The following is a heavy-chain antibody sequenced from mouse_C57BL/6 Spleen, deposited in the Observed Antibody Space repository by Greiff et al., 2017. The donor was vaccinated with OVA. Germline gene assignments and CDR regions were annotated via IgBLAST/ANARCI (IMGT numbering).Heavy chain of an antibody. D-gene: IGHD1-1*02. J-gene: IGHJ2*01. CDR2: SRNKANDYTT. CDR3: ARDRAGAFDY. CDR1: GFTFSDFY. Sequence: EVKLVESGGGLVQSGRSLRLSCATSGFTFSDFYMEWVRQAPGKGLEWIAASRNKANDYTTEYSASVKGRFIVSRDTSQSILYLQMNALRAEDTAIYYCARDRAGAFDYWGQGTTLTVSS. V-gene: IGHV7-1*01.